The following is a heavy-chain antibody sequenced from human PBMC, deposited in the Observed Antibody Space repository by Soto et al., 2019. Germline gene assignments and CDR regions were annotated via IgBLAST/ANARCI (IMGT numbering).Heavy chain of an antibody. D-gene: IGHD5-18*01. V-gene: IGHV1-8*02. CDR2: MNPGSGDT. CDR3: ARMESFGSLNWFDP. Sequence: ASVKVSGKASGYTFTNNDVSWVRQATGQGLEWMGWMNPGSGDTGYAQKFQGRVTMTRDISIATAYMELNSLTSEDTAIYYCARMESFGSLNWFDPWGQGTLVTVSS. J-gene: IGHJ5*02. CDR1: GYTFTNND.